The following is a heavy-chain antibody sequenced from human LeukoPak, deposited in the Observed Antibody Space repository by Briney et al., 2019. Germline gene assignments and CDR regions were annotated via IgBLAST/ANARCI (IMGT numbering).Heavy chain of an antibody. V-gene: IGHV4-4*02. J-gene: IGHJ4*02. Sequence: PSGTLSLTCVVSGASIGSSNWWNWVRQPPGKGLEWIGEIYHSGTTNYNPSLKSRVTISVDKSKNQFSLKLSSVTAADTAIYYCAKRMVAAAAFYWGQGTLVTVSS. CDR2: IYHSGTT. CDR1: GASIGSSNW. D-gene: IGHD6-13*01. CDR3: AKRMVAAAAFY.